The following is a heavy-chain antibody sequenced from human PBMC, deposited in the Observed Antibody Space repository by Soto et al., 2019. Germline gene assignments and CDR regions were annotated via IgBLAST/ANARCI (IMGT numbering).Heavy chain of an antibody. CDR2: ISGSGGST. D-gene: IGHD3-22*01. CDR1: GFTFSSYA. J-gene: IGHJ4*02. CDR3: AKDRDYYDSSGTFDY. V-gene: IGHV3-23*01. Sequence: EVQLLESGGGLVQPGGSLRLSCAASGFTFSSYAMSWVRQAPGKGLEWLSAISGSGGSTYYADSVKGRFTISRDNSKNTLYLQMNSLRAEDTAVYYCAKDRDYYDSSGTFDYWGQGTLVTVSS.